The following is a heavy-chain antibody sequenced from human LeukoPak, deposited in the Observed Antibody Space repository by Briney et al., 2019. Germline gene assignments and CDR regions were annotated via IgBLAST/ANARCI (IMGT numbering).Heavy chain of an antibody. J-gene: IGHJ6*04. Sequence: SETLSLTCAVYGGSFSGYYWSWIRQPPGKGREWIGEINHSGSTNYNPSLKSRVTISVDTSKNQFSLKLSSVTAADTAVYYCARDGSSRVLNGPPGDVWGKGTTVTVSS. CDR1: GGSFSGYY. V-gene: IGHV4-34*01. CDR3: ARDGSSRVLNGPPGDV. CDR2: INHSGST.